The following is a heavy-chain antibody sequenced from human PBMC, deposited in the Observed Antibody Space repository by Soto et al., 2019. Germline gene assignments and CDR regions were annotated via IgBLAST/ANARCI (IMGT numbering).Heavy chain of an antibody. CDR2: ISYDGSDK. D-gene: IGHD3-16*02. Sequence: QEQLVESGGGVVQPGRSLRLSCAASGFTFSSYAMHWVRQAPGKGLEWVAVISYDGSDKYHADSVKGRFTISRDNSKNTLNLQMNSLRADDKAVYYCAKALGELSPESYDYWGQGTLITVSS. J-gene: IGHJ4*02. V-gene: IGHV3-30*18. CDR3: AKALGELSPESYDY. CDR1: GFTFSSYA.